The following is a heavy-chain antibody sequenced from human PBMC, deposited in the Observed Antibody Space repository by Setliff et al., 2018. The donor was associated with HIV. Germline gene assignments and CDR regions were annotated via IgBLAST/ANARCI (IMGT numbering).Heavy chain of an antibody. CDR1: GYSFTTYW. CDR2: IYPGDSDT. V-gene: IGHV5-51*01. CDR3: ATSPLGCCSGGSCSHYFDY. Sequence: PGESLKISCKGSGYSFTTYWIGWVRQMPGKGLEWMGIIYPGDSDTRYSPSFQGQVTISADKSISTAYLQWSSLKASDTAMYYCATSPLGCCSGGSCSHYFDYWGPGTLVTVSS. J-gene: IGHJ4*02. D-gene: IGHD2-15*01.